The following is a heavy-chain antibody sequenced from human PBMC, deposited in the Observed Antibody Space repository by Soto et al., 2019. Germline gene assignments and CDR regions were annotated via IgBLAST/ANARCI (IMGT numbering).Heavy chain of an antibody. CDR3: AKDGLGAYSYGSYYFDY. CDR1: GFTFSSYA. J-gene: IGHJ4*02. Sequence: EVQLLESGGGLVQPGGSLRLSCAASGFTFSSYAMSWVRQAPGKGLEWVSTISSSGGSTYYADSVKGRFTISRDNSKNTLYLQMNSLIAADTAVYYCAKDGLGAYSYGSYYFDYWGQGTLVTVSS. D-gene: IGHD5-18*01. CDR2: ISSSGGST. V-gene: IGHV3-23*01.